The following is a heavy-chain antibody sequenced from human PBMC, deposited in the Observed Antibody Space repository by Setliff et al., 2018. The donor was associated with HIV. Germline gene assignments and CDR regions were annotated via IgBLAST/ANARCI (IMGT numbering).Heavy chain of an antibody. J-gene: IGHJ5*02. Sequence: SETLSLTCAVYGGSFSGYYWSWIRQPPGKGLEWIGEINHSGGTNYNPSLKSRVTMSVDTSKNQFSLKLSSVTAADTAVYYCARGGRSLAAQTWFDPWGQGTLVTVSS. D-gene: IGHD6-6*01. V-gene: IGHV4-34*01. CDR1: GGSFSGYY. CDR2: INHSGGT. CDR3: ARGGRSLAAQTWFDP.